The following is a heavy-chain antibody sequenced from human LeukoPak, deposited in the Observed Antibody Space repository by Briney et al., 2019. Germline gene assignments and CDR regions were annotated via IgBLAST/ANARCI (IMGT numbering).Heavy chain of an antibody. CDR2: ISGSSTSGSSSFI. V-gene: IGHV3-48*01. CDR1: GFIFSSHS. J-gene: IGHJ4*02. CDR3: ARDWAMIV. D-gene: IGHD5-12*01. Sequence: GKSLRLSCAASGFIFSSHSMNWVRQAPGKGLEWLSYISGSSTSGSSSFIYSADSVKGRFTISRDNAKNSLYLQMKGLRVEDTAVYYCARDWAMIVWGPGTLVTVSS.